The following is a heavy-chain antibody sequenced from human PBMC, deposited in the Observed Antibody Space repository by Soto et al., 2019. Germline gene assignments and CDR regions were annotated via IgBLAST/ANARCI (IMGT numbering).Heavy chain of an antibody. CDR2: INPNSGGT. CDR3: ARGGVTMVTVAAPYYYYGMDV. D-gene: IGHD4-17*01. V-gene: IGHV1-2*04. J-gene: IGHJ6*02. Sequence: GLEWMGWINPNSGGTNYAQKFQGWVTMTRDTSISTAYMELSRLRSDDTAVYYCARGGVTMVTVAAPYYYYGMDVWGQGTTVTVSS.